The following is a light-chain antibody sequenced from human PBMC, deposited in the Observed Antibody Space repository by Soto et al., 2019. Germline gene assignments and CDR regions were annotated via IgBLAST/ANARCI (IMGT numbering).Light chain of an antibody. J-gene: IGKJ5*01. V-gene: IGKV1-17*02. Sequence: DIQMTQSPSSLSASVGDRVTITCRASQGITNNLGWYQQKPGEAPKRLIFAASRLQSGVPSRFSGSGSGTEFTLTINNPQPEDFATYYCLQTNNYPAGTFGQGTRLEIK. CDR2: AAS. CDR1: QGITNN. CDR3: LQTNNYPAGT.